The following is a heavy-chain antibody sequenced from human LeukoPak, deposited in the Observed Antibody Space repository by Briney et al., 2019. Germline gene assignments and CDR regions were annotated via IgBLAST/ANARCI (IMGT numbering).Heavy chain of an antibody. CDR1: GYTFSSFS. CDR2: ISVRSNYI. D-gene: IGHD3-22*01. V-gene: IGHV3-21*01. J-gene: IGHJ4*02. CDR3: VRLRRNSDTSGYYYYYDF. Sequence: GGSLRLSCAASGYTFSSFSINWVRQAPGKGLEWVSSISVRSNYIYYADSVRGRFTISRDDARDSLYLQMNSLRAEDTAVYYCVRLRRNSDTSGYYYYYDFWGQGTLITVSS.